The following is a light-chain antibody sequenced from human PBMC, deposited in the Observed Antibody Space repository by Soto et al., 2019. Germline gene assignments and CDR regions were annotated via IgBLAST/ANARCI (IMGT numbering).Light chain of an antibody. CDR2: GAS. J-gene: IGKJ4*01. Sequence: EVVMTQSPATLSVSPGERATLSCRASQSVSSNLAWYQQKVGQAPRLLMYGASVRAPGVPTRFSGSGSGTVFTLTISSLQSEDFAVYFCQHYNNWPPQFTFGGGTKVEIK. CDR1: QSVSSN. V-gene: IGKV3-15*01. CDR3: QHYNNWPPQFT.